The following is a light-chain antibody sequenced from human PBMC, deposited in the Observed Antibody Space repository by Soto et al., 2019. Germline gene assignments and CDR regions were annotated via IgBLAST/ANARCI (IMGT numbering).Light chain of an antibody. CDR2: AAS. CDR1: QGISSY. J-gene: IGKJ1*01. Sequence: IQLTQSPSSLSATVGDRVTITCRASQGISSYLAWYQQKPGKAPKLLIYAASSLQSGVPSRFSGSGSGTEFTLTISSLQPDDFATYYCQQYNSYSWTFGQGTKADI. V-gene: IGKV1-9*01. CDR3: QQYNSYSWT.